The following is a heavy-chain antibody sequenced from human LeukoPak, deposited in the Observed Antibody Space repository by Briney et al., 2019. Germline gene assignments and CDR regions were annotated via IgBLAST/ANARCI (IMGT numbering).Heavy chain of an antibody. J-gene: IGHJ5*02. V-gene: IGHV4-34*01. CDR2: INARGDT. CDR1: GWSFNDYY. Sequence: SETLSLTCAVYGWSFNDYYWNWVRQPPGKGLEWIGEINARGDTNYHPSLKSRVTISVDSSKNQFSLTLTSMIAADTAIYYCARGQVPAARGYNWFDPWGQGTLVTVSS. CDR3: ARGQVPAARGYNWFDP. D-gene: IGHD2-2*01.